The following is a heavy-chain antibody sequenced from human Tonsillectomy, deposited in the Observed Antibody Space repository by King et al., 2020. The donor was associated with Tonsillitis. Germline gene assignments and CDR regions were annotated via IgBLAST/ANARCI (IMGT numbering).Heavy chain of an antibody. J-gene: IGHJ5*02. Sequence: QLQESGPGLVKPSETLSLTCTVSGGSISNYYWSWIRQPPGKGLEWIGYIYYSGSTNYSPSLKSRVTISVDTSKNQFSLKLSSVTAADTAVYYCARQVPYGSSGYRTTGFDPWGKGTLVTVSS. CDR1: GGSISNYY. V-gene: IGHV4-59*08. D-gene: IGHD3-22*01. CDR3: ARQVPYGSSGYRTTGFDP. CDR2: IYYSGST.